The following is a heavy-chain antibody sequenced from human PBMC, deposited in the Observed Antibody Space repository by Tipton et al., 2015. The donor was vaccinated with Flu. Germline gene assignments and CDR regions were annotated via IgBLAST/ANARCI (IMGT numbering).Heavy chain of an antibody. D-gene: IGHD3-22*01. Sequence: TLSLTCTVSDGSINNYWWSWIRQPAGKGLEWIGRVYSSGSTNYNPFLKSRVTMSVDTPKNQFSLKINSVTAADTAVYFCARDRLVLVNDLGYYFDCWGQGILVMVSS. V-gene: IGHV4-4*07. J-gene: IGHJ4*02. CDR1: DGSINNYW. CDR3: ARDRLVLVNDLGYYFDC. CDR2: VYSSGST.